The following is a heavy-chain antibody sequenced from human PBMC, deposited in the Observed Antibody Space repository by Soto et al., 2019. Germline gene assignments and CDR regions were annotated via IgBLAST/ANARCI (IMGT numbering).Heavy chain of an antibody. CDR3: ARGRGAAADYFDF. Sequence: QVQLVESGGGLVKPGGSRRLSCGVSGFTFSAYYMTWIRQAPGKGLGWVSYISSSTSHTNYADSVKGRFTIARDNAKNSLFLQMNSLRAEDTAVYYCARGRGAAADYFDFWGQGTLVTVSS. J-gene: IGHJ4*02. D-gene: IGHD6-13*01. CDR1: GFTFSAYY. CDR2: ISSSTSHT. V-gene: IGHV3-11*05.